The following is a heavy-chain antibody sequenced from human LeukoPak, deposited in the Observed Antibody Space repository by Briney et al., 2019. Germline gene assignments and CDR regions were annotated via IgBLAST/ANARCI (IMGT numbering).Heavy chain of an antibody. V-gene: IGHV4-4*09. J-gene: IGHJ4*02. CDR1: GGSISSHY. D-gene: IGHD5-12*01. CDR2: IYTSGST. CDR3: ARREYSGMGGFDY. Sequence: PSETLSLTCTVSGGSISSHYWSWIRQPPGKGLEWIGYIYTSGSTNYNPSLKSRVTISVDTSKNQFSLKLSSVTAADTAVYYCARREYSGMGGFDYWGQGTLVTVSS.